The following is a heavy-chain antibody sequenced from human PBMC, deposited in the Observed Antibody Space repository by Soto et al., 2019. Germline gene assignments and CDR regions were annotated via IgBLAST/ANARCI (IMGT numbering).Heavy chain of an antibody. J-gene: IGHJ4*02. D-gene: IGHD6-13*01. CDR1: GDSINNSY. CDR2: IYYTGTT. Sequence: SETLSLTCAVSGDSINNSYWSWIRQHPGKRLEWIGNIYYTGTTTYNPSLESRVTMSVDTSKNQFSLKLNSVDAADTAVYYCAKYRRTEAEGFTLDYWGRGTLVTVSS. CDR3: AKYRRTEAEGFTLDY. V-gene: IGHV4-59*01.